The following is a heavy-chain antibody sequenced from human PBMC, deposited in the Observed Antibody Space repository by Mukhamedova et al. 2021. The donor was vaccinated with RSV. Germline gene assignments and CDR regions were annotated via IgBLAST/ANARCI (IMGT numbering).Heavy chain of an antibody. CDR3: AKTHYYRSGSYQDYFNYGMDV. J-gene: IGHJ6*02. Sequence: GKGLEWVAVIWYDGSDKYYGDSVKGRFTISRDNSKNTVSLQMNSLRVEDTAVYYCAKTHYYRSGSYQDYFNYGMDVWGQGTTVTV. CDR2: IWYDGSDK. V-gene: IGHV3-33*06. D-gene: IGHD3-10*01.